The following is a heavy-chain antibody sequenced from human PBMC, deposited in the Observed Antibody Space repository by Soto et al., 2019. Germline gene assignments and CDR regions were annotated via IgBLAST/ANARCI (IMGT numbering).Heavy chain of an antibody. Sequence: PSETLSLTCTVSGGSISSSSYYWGWIRQPPGKGLEWIGSIYYSGSTNYNPSLKSRVTISVDTSKNQFSLKLSSVTAADTAVYYCARRTFYYDSSDIKVYWYFDLWGRGTLVTVSS. V-gene: IGHV4-39*01. CDR3: ARRTFYYDSSDIKVYWYFDL. J-gene: IGHJ2*01. D-gene: IGHD3-22*01. CDR1: GGSISSSSYY. CDR2: IYYSGST.